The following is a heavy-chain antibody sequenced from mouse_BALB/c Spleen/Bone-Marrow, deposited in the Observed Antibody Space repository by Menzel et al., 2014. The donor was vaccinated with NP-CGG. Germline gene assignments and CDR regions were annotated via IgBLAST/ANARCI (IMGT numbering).Heavy chain of an antibody. CDR2: IWGGGST. Sequence: VQLQQSGRGLVQPSQRLSITCTVSGFSLTSYGVHWVRQSPGKGLEWLGVIWGGGSTDYNAAFISRLSISKDNSKSQVFFKMNGLQANDTAIYYCARKELGLNWYFDVWGAGTTVTVSS. CDR1: GFSLTSYG. J-gene: IGHJ1*01. CDR3: ARKELGLNWYFDV. V-gene: IGHV2-2*02. D-gene: IGHD4-1*01.